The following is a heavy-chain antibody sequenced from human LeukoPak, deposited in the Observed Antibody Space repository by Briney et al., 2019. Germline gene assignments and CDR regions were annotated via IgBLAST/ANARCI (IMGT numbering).Heavy chain of an antibody. J-gene: IGHJ4*02. CDR2: INPSGGST. CDR3: ARDGSYDSSGYYPDY. D-gene: IGHD3-22*01. V-gene: IGHV1-46*01. CDR1: AYTFTSNY. Sequence: ASVKVSCKASAYTFTSNYIYWVRQAPGQGLEWMGIINPSGGSTSYAQKFQGRVTMTRDTSTSTVYMELSSLRSEDTAVYYCARDGSYDSSGYYPDYWGQGTLVTVSS.